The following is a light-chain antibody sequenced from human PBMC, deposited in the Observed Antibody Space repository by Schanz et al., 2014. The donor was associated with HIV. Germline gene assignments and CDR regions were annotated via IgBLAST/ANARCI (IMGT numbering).Light chain of an antibody. Sequence: QSALTQPPSASGSPGQSITISCTGTSSDVGGYDFVSWYQQHPGKAPKLMIYDVTNRPSGVSNRFSGSKSGNTASLTISGLQAEDEADYYCCSYAGSSTLVVFGGGTKLTVL. J-gene: IGLJ2*01. CDR1: SSDVGGYDF. CDR3: CSYAGSSTLVV. V-gene: IGLV2-14*03. CDR2: DVT.